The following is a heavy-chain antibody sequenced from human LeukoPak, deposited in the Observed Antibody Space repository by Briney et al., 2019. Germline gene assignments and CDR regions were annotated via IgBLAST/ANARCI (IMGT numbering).Heavy chain of an antibody. J-gene: IGHJ5*02. D-gene: IGHD3-10*01. CDR1: GYSISSGYY. CDR3: ARHLNRYVYGSGSADNWFDP. Sequence: SETLSLTCAVSGYSISSGYYWGWIRQPPGQGLEWIGSIYHSGSTYYNPSLKSRVTISVDTSKNQFSLKLSSVTAADTAVYYCARHLNRYVYGSGSADNWFDPWGQGTLVTVSS. V-gene: IGHV4-38-2*01. CDR2: IYHSGST.